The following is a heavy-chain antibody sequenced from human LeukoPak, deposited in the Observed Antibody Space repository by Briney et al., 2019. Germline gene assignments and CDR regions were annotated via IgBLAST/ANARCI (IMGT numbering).Heavy chain of an antibody. CDR1: GYTFTDYY. CDR3: ARSPDILTGENFDY. V-gene: IGHV1-2*02. D-gene: IGHD3-9*01. CDR2: INPNSGGT. J-gene: IGHJ4*02. Sequence: GASVKVSCKASGYTFTDYYMHWVRQAPGQGLEWMGWINPNSGGTSYAQKFYARVTMTRDTSISTAYMELSRLRSDDTAVFYCARSPDILTGENFDYWGQGTLVTVSS.